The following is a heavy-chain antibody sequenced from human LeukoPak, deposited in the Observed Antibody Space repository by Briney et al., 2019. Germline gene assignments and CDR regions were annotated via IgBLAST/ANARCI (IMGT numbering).Heavy chain of an antibody. CDR1: GGSIMNHY. CDR2: IYSSGSA. J-gene: IGHJ5*02. V-gene: IGHV4-4*07. Sequence: SETLSLTCTVSGGSIMNHYWSWIRQPAGKGLEWIGRIYSSGSANYSPSLKNRVSMSIDTSNNHFSLNLTSVTAADTALYFCARDVRYASGWSTPESWGQGTLVTVSS. D-gene: IGHD6-19*01. CDR3: ARDVRYASGWSTPES.